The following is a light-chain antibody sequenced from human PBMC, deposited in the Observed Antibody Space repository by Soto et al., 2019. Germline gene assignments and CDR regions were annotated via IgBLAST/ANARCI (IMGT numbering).Light chain of an antibody. J-gene: IGKJ2*01. V-gene: IGKV4-1*01. CDR3: QQYYSPPYT. Sequence: DIVMTQSPDSLAVSLGERAAINCKSTQPILKSSHNRHFLAWYQQKPGQPPKLLLYWASTRESGVPDRFSGSGSGTDFTLTISSLQAEDVAVYYCQQYYSPPYTFGQGTKLEIK. CDR2: WAS. CDR1: QPILKSSHNRHF.